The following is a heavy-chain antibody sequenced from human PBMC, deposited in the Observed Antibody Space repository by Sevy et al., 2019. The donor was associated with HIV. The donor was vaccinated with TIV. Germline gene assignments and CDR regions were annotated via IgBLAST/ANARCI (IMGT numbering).Heavy chain of an antibody. CDR2: LSHDGKNK. V-gene: IGHV3-30*18. J-gene: IGHJ4*02. CDR1: GFTFSSYG. CDR3: AKAPRGYTYGYVDY. Sequence: GGSLRLSCTASGFTFSSYGMHWVRQAPGKGLEWVAVLSHDGKNKHYVDSVKGRFTTSRDNSKNTLYLQMNSLRAEDTAVYYCAKAPRGYTYGYVDYWGQGTLVTVSS. D-gene: IGHD5-18*01.